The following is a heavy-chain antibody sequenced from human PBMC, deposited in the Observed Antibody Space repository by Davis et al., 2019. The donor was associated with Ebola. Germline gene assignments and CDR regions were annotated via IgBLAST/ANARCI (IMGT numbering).Heavy chain of an antibody. CDR1: GFTVRNTH. Sequence: GGSLRLSCDASGFTVRNTHMSWVRQAPGKGLEWVSGIYGGDTHYADSVKGRFTISRDNSKNTLYLQMNSLRAEDTAVYYCAKTDFWSGYYTGLYFDYWGQGTLVTVSS. CDR2: IYGGDT. CDR3: AKTDFWSGYYTGLYFDY. J-gene: IGHJ4*02. D-gene: IGHD3-3*01. V-gene: IGHV3-53*01.